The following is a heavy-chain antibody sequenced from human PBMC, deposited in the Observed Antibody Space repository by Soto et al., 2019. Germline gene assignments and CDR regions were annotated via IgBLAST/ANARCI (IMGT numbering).Heavy chain of an antibody. CDR1: GFSLSTSGVG. J-gene: IGHJ4*02. D-gene: IGHD7-27*01. CDR2: IYWDDDK. V-gene: IGHV2-5*02. Sequence: QITLKESGPTLVKPTQTLTLTCTFSGFSLSTSGVGVGWIRQPPGKALAWLELIYWDDDKHYSPSLKSRLTITKATSKNQVVLTMTNMDPVDTAAYYCAHSLIPNWGSRGAFDYWGQGTLVTVSS. CDR3: AHSLIPNWGSRGAFDY.